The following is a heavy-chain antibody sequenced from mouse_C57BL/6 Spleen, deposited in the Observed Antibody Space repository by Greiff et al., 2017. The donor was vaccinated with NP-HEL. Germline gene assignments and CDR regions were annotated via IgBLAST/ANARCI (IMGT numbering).Heavy chain of an antibody. J-gene: IGHJ4*01. Sequence: QVQLKESGPELVKPGASVKISCKASGYAFSSSWMNWVKQRPGKGLEWIGRIYPGDGDTNYNGKFKGKATLTADKSSSTAYMQLSSLTSEDSAVYFCARSRGSSYDYAMDYWGQGTSVTVSS. CDR3: ARSRGSSYDYAMDY. CDR1: GYAFSSSW. V-gene: IGHV1-82*01. D-gene: IGHD1-1*01. CDR2: IYPGDGDT.